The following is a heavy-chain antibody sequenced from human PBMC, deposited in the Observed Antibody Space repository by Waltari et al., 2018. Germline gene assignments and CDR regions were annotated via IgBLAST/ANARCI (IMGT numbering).Heavy chain of an antibody. CDR1: GYTFTAND. Sequence: QVQLVQSGTEVQKPGASVKVSCKASGYTFTANDINWVRQTPGQRLEWMGWMNPSSGSTGYAQKFEGRVTMTRDTSINTAYMELSSLTSEDTAVYYCARGVGYLADYWVQGTLVTVSS. CDR3: ARGVGYLADY. V-gene: IGHV1-8*02. D-gene: IGHD6-13*01. CDR2: MNPSSGST. J-gene: IGHJ4*02.